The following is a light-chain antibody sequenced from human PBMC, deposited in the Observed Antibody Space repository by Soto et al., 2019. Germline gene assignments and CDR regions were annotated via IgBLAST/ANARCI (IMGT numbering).Light chain of an antibody. J-gene: IGLJ3*02. CDR1: SSNIGSNY. CDR2: TDS. V-gene: IGLV1-47*01. CDR3: ATWDDSLSGVV. Sequence: SVLTQPPSASGTPGQGVTISCSGSSSNIGSNYVYWYQHLPGTAPKLLIYTDSRRPSGVPDRFSGSKSGTSASLAISGLRSEDEADYYCATWDDSLSGVVFGGGTKLTVL.